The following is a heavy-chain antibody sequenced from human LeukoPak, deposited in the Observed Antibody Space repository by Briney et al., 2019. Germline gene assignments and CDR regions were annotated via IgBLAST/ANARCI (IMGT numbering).Heavy chain of an antibody. Sequence: GGSLRLSCAASGFTFSSHPMNWVRQAPGKGLEWVSYISRSTTDIRYAESVRGRFTIFRDNAENSLFLQMNSLRDEDTAVCYCVKGRTGYNPDAFDMWGRGTMVTVSS. CDR3: VKGRTGYNPDAFDM. D-gene: IGHD5-24*01. CDR1: GFTFSSHP. V-gene: IGHV3-21*05. J-gene: IGHJ3*02. CDR2: ISRSTTDI.